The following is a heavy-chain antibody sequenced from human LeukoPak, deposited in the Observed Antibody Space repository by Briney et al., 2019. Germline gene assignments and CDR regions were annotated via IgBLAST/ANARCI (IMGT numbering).Heavy chain of an antibody. CDR2: VYRSGIN. D-gene: IGHD3-22*01. Sequence: SETLSLTCTISGGSISTYYWNWIRQPPGKGLEWIAYVYRSGINNYNPSLKSRVTISVDTSKNQFSLILRSVTAADTAVYYCARGHDSSASYKAEYFQNWGQGALVTVSS. CDR3: ARGHDSSASYKAEYFQN. J-gene: IGHJ1*01. V-gene: IGHV4-59*01. CDR1: GGSISTYY.